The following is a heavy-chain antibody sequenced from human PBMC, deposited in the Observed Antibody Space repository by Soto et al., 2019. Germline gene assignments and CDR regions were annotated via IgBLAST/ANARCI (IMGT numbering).Heavy chain of an antibody. CDR1: GGSISSYY. D-gene: IGHD2-2*01. Sequence: SETLSLTCTVSGGSISSYYWIWIRQPAGKGLEWIGRIYTSGSTNYNPSLKSRVTMSVDTSKNQFSLELSSVTAADTAVYYCARDFPIGVVPAAAMDVWGQGTTGTGSS. V-gene: IGHV4-4*07. CDR2: IYTSGST. J-gene: IGHJ6*02. CDR3: ARDFPIGVVPAAAMDV.